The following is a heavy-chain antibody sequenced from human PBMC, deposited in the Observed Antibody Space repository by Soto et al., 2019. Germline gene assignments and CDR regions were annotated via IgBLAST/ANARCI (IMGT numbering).Heavy chain of an antibody. J-gene: IGHJ5*02. CDR3: AREYSTYYDFWSGYYSIGWFDP. V-gene: IGHV4-59*01. CDR1: GGSISSYY. D-gene: IGHD3-3*01. Sequence: SETLSLTCTVSGGSISSYYWSWIRQPPGKGLEWIGYIYYSGSTNYNPSLKSRVTISVDTSKNQFSLKLSSVTAADTAVYYCAREYSTYYDFWSGYYSIGWFDPWGQGTLVTVSS. CDR2: IYYSGST.